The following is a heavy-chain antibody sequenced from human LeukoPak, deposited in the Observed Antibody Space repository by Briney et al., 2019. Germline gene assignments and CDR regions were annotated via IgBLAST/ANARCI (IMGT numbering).Heavy chain of an antibody. V-gene: IGHV4-4*07. D-gene: IGHD3-10*01. Sequence: SETLSLTCTVSGGSISSYYWSWIRQPAGKGLEWIGRIYTSGNTNYNPSLKSRVTMSVDTSKNQFSLKLSSVTAADTAVYYCARDSLGPVLLWFGELGYWGQGTLVTVSS. CDR1: GGSISSYY. CDR2: IYTSGNT. CDR3: ARDSLGPVLLWFGELGY. J-gene: IGHJ4*02.